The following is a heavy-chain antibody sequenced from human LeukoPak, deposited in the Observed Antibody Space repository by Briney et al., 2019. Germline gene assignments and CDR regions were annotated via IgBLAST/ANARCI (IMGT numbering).Heavy chain of an antibody. V-gene: IGHV1-2*02. CDR3: ARHVTTLSHMDV. CDR2: INPNSGGT. Sequence: VASVKVSCKASGYTFTGYYMHWVRQAPGQGLEWMGWINPNSGGTNYAQKFQGRVTMTRDTSISSAYMELSRLRSDDTAVYYCARHVTTLSHMDVWGKGTTVTVSS. J-gene: IGHJ6*03. CDR1: GYTFTGYY. D-gene: IGHD1-26*01.